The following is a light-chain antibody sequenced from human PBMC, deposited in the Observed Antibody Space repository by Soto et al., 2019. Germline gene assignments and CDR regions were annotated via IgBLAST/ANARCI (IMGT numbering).Light chain of an antibody. CDR3: QQYNYHWT. CDR2: KAS. Sequence: DIQMTQSPSTLSAYVGDRVIITCRASQNINSWLAWYQQKPGKAPKLLIYKASSLQSGVPSRFSGSGSGTEFTLNISSLQHDAFATYYCQQYNYHWTFGPGTKVDNK. CDR1: QNINSW. J-gene: IGKJ3*01. V-gene: IGKV1-5*03.